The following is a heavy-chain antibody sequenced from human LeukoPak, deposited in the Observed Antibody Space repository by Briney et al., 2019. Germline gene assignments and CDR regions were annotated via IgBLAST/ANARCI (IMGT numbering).Heavy chain of an antibody. CDR3: ARDDLLNSYYFDY. CDR1: GFTFSSYS. V-gene: IGHV3-21*01. J-gene: IGHJ4*02. Sequence: PGGSLRLSCAASGFTFSSYSMNWVRQAPGKGLEWVSSISSSSSYIYYADSVKGRFTISRDNAKNSLYLQMNSLRAEDTAVYYCARDDLLNSYYFDYWGQGTLVTVSS. CDR2: ISSSSSYI. D-gene: IGHD1-7*01.